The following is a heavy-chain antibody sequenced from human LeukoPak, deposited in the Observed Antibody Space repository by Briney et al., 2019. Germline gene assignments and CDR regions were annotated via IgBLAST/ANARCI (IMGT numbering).Heavy chain of an antibody. CDR2: ISAYNGNT. Sequence: ASVKVSCKASGYTFTGYYMHWVRQAPRQGLEWMGWISAYNGNTNYAQKLQGRVTMTTDTSTSTAYMELRSLRSYDTAVYYCARDLQQQLVPDYWGQGTLVTVSS. V-gene: IGHV1-18*01. D-gene: IGHD6-13*01. J-gene: IGHJ4*02. CDR3: ARDLQQQLVPDY. CDR1: GYTFTGYY.